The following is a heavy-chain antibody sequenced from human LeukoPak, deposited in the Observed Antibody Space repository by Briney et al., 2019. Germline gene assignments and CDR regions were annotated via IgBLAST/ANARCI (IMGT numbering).Heavy chain of an antibody. J-gene: IGHJ3*02. V-gene: IGHV3-21*01. CDR2: ISSSSSYI. CDR3: ARVGPGYSSGWYDAFDI. Sequence: PGGSLRLSCAASGFTFSSYSMNWVRQAPGKGLEWVSSISSSSSYIYYADSVKGRFTISRDNAKNSLYLQMNSLRAEDTAVYYCARVGPGYSSGWYDAFDIWGQGTMVTVSS. CDR1: GFTFSSYS. D-gene: IGHD6-19*01.